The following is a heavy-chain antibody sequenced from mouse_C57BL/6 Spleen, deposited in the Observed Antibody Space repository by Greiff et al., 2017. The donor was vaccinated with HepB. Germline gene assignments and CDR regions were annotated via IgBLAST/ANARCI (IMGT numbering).Heavy chain of an antibody. CDR1: GYAFTNYL. D-gene: IGHD2-3*01. J-gene: IGHJ2*01. V-gene: IGHV1-54*01. CDR3: ARSTMMVKRYFDY. Sequence: QVQLKESGAELVRPGTSVKVSCKASGYAFTNYLIEWVKQRPGQGLEWIGVINPGSGGTNYNEKFKGKATLTAYKSSSTAYMQLSSLTSEDSAVYSCARSTMMVKRYFDYWGQGTTLTVSS. CDR2: INPGSGGT.